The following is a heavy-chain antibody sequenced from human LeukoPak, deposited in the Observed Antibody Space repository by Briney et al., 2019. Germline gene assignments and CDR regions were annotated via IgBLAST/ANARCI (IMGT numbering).Heavy chain of an antibody. CDR3: ARAPPNYSSSYGMDV. CDR1: GGTFSDYY. Sequence: PGGSLRLSCAVSGGTFSDYYMSWGRQAPGKGGEGVSYISRSGSTRYYADSVKGRFTISRDNANTSLYLQIHSLRAEDTAVYYCARAPPNYSSSYGMDVWGQGTPVTVSS. CDR2: ISRSGSTR. J-gene: IGHJ6*02. V-gene: IGHV3-11*01.